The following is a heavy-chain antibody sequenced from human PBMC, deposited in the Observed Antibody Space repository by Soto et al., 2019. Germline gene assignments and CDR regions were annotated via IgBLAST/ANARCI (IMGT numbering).Heavy chain of an antibody. CDR2: IIPIFGTA. Sequence: SVKGSCKASRGTFSSYAMSWGRQAPVQGLEWMGGIIPIFGTANYAQKFQGRVTITADESTSTAYMELSSLRAEDTAVYYCARGGIVVVVAATIDDAFDIWGQGTMVTVSS. D-gene: IGHD2-15*01. CDR1: RGTFSSYA. V-gene: IGHV1-69*13. CDR3: ARGGIVVVVAATIDDAFDI. J-gene: IGHJ3*02.